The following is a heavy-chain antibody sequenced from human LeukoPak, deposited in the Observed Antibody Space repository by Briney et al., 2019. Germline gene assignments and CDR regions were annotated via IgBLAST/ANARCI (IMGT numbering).Heavy chain of an antibody. V-gene: IGHV1-8*01. CDR3: AIVRSSWSPPDNY. J-gene: IGHJ4*02. CDR1: GYTFTSYD. CDR2: LSPITDNT. D-gene: IGHD6-13*01. Sequence: ASVKVSCKASGYTFTSYDINWVRQATGQGLEWMGWLSPITDNTGYAQKFQGRVTMTRNTSISTAYMELSSLTSEDTAVYYCAIVRSSWSPPDNYWGQGTLVTVSS.